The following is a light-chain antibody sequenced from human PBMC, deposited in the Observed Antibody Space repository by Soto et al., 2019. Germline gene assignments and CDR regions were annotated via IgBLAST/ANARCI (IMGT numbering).Light chain of an antibody. J-gene: IGKJ1*01. CDR3: QQYNSWPQT. V-gene: IGKV3-15*01. CDR2: DVS. CDR1: ETVSTN. Sequence: ETVLTQSPATLSVSPGERVPLSCRASETVSTNLAWYQQRPGQAPRLLIYDVSTGATGIPARFSGRRSGTEFTLTISSLQSEDFGVYYCQQYNSWPQTFGQGTKVDIK.